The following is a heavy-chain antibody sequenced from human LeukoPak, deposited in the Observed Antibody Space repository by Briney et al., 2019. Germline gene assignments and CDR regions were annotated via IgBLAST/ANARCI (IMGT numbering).Heavy chain of an antibody. CDR3: ARQTDFWSGYSSRSWFDP. D-gene: IGHD3-3*01. Sequence: GESLKISCKGSGYSFTSYWIGWVRQMPGKGLEWMGIIYPGDSDTRYSPSFQGQVIISADKSISTAYLQWSSLKASDTAMYYCARQTDFWSGYSSRSWFDPWGQGTLVTVSS. J-gene: IGHJ5*02. CDR2: IYPGDSDT. V-gene: IGHV5-51*01. CDR1: GYSFTSYW.